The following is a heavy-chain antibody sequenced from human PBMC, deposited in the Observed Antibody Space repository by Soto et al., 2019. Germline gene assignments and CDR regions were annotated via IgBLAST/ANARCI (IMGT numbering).Heavy chain of an antibody. CDR1: GTTFSSYT. Sequence: QVQLVQSGAEVKKPGSSVKVSCKASGTTFSSYTISWLRHAPGQGREWMGRIIPILGIANHAQKFQGRVTITADKYTSTGYMELSSLRSEDTAVYYCAGVNGSNWFDHWGQGTLVTVCS. CDR2: IIPILGIA. CDR3: AGVNGSNWFDH. J-gene: IGHJ5*02. D-gene: IGHD2-8*01. V-gene: IGHV1-69*02.